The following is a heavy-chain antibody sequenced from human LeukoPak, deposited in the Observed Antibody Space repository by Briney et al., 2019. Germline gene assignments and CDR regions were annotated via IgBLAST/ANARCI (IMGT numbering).Heavy chain of an antibody. CDR3: ARDRGDTFDP. CDR2: INEDGREK. D-gene: IGHD4-17*01. J-gene: IGHJ5*02. Sequence: GGSLRLSCAASGFTSSTYWMSWVRQAPGKGLEWVANINEDGREKYYVDSVKGRFTISRDNAKNLLYLQMNSLRAEDTAVYYCARDRGDTFDPWGQGTLVTVSS. CDR1: GFTSSTYW. V-gene: IGHV3-7*03.